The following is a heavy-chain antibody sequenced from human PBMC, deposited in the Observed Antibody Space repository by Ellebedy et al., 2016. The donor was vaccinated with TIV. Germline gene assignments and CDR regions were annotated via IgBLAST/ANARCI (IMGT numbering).Heavy chain of an antibody. V-gene: IGHV4-59*08. J-gene: IGHJ4*02. D-gene: IGHD6-13*01. CDR2: IYYTGST. CDR1: GGSINNYF. Sequence: SETLSLTCTVSGGSINNYFWSWIRQPPGKGLEWIGYIYYTGSTNYNPSLRGRVTISIDTSKSQFSLKLSSVTAADTAVYYCARRLGTFSSSWYFDSWGQGTLVTVSS. CDR3: ARRLGTFSSSWYFDS.